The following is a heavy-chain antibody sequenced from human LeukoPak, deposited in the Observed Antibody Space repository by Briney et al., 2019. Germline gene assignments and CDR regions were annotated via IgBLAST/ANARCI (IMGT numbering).Heavy chain of an antibody. CDR2: INSDGSST. CDR3: ARVPPGYSSYYYYYYYMDV. J-gene: IGHJ6*03. V-gene: IGHV3-74*01. D-gene: IGHD6-19*01. Sequence: GGSLRLSCAASGFTFSTYWMHWVRQAPGKGLVWVSRINSDGSSTSYADSVKGRFTISRDNAKNTVYLQMNSLRAEDTAVYYCARVPPGYSSYYYYYYYMDVWGKGTTVTVSS. CDR1: GFTFSTYW.